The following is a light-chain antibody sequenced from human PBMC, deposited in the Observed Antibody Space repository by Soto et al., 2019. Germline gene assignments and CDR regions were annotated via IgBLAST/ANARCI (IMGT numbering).Light chain of an antibody. CDR2: NVN. V-gene: IGLV2-14*03. CDR1: SSDVGNYNY. Sequence: QSVLTQSASVSGSPGQSITISCTGTSSDVGNYNYVSWYQHHPGEVPKLIIFNVNNRPSGVSNRFSGSKSGNTASLTISGLQAEDEADYYCSSFTSSTTYVFGTGTKVTVL. J-gene: IGLJ1*01. CDR3: SSFTSSTTYV.